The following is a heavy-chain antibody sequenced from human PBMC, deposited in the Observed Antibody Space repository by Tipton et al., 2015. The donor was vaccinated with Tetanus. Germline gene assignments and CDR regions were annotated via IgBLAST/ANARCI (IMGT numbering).Heavy chain of an antibody. CDR3: ASGSTLDF. V-gene: IGHV3-21*01. CDR2: ISSTSSYI. J-gene: IGHJ4*02. CDR1: GFTFTSYS. Sequence: GSLRLSCAASGFTFTSYSMNWVRQAPGKGLEWVASISSTSSYIYYADSVKGRFTISRDNTKSSLFLQMNSLRAGDTAVYYCASGSTLDFWGQGTLVTVSS. D-gene: IGHD6-25*01.